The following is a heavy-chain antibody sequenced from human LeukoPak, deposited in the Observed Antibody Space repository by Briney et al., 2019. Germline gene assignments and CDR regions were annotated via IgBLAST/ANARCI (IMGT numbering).Heavy chain of an antibody. J-gene: IGHJ6*02. CDR2: ISGSGGST. D-gene: IGHD3-22*01. CDR3: AKGQSPHSSGYYEYYYYGMDV. V-gene: IGHV3-23*01. CDR1: GFIFSCYA. Sequence: GGSLRLSCAASGFIFSCYAMSWIRQAPGKGLEWVSAISGSGGSTYYADSVKGRFTISRDNSKNTLYLQMNSLRAEDTAVYYCAKGQSPHSSGYYEYYYYGMDVWGQGTTVTVSS.